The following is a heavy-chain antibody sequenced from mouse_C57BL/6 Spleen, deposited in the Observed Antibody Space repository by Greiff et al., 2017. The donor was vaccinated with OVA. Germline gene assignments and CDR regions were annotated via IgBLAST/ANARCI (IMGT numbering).Heavy chain of an antibody. Sequence: VQLQQSGPELVKPGASVKISCKASGYTFTDYYMNWVKQSHGKSLEWIGDINPNNGGTSYNQKFKGKATLTVDKSSSTAYMELRSLTSEDSAVYYCARSYYYGSSYPYYAMDYWGQGTSVTVSS. V-gene: IGHV1-26*01. CDR3: ARSYYYGSSYPYYAMDY. CDR2: INPNNGGT. CDR1: GYTFTDYY. D-gene: IGHD1-1*01. J-gene: IGHJ4*01.